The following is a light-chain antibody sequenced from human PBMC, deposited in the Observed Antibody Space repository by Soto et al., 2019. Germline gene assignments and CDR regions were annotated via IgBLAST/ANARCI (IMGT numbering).Light chain of an antibody. CDR3: QQRRSSLT. CDR2: DVS. Sequence: MVLTQSPATLSLSPGERATLSCRASQSVSTYLAWYQQKPGQAPRLLIYDVSKRATGIPPRFSGSGAGTDFTLTISSLEPEDSATYYCQQRRSSLTFGGGTKVDIK. V-gene: IGKV3-11*01. CDR1: QSVSTY. J-gene: IGKJ4*01.